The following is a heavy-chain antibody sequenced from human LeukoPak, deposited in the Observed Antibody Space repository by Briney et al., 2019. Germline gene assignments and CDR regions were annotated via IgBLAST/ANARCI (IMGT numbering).Heavy chain of an antibody. CDR1: GYTFTSYY. D-gene: IGHD3-22*01. Sequence: SVQVSCKASGYTFTSYYMHWVRQAPGQGLEWMGIINPSGGSTSYAQKFQGRVTMTRDTSTSTVYMELSSLRSEDTAVYYCATVGVYYYDSSGYNWFDPWGQGTLVTVSS. V-gene: IGHV1-46*01. CDR3: ATVGVYYYDSSGYNWFDP. J-gene: IGHJ5*02. CDR2: INPSGGST.